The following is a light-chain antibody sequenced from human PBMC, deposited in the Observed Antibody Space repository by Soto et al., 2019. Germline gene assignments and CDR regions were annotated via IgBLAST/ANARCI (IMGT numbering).Light chain of an antibody. V-gene: IGKV1-17*03. CDR1: QDISNY. CDR3: LQHDSYPST. CDR2: AVA. J-gene: IGKJ5*01. Sequence: IQMTQYPSFISASVGHRVTLTCRASQDISNYLAWFQQRPGRVPKRLIYAVASLLSGVPSRFSGSGSGTEFHLTISSLQPEDFATYYCLQHDSYPSTFGQGTRVEIK.